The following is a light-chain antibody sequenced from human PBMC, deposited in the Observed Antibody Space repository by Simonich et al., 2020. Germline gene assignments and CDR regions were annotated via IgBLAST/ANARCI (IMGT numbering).Light chain of an antibody. CDR3: SSYTSSSTWV. CDR1: SSDSGGYNY. Sequence: QSALTQPASVSGSPGQSITISCTGTSSDSGGYNYVSWYQQHPGKAPKLMIYDVSQPPSGVSNRFSGSKSGNTAALTISGLQAEDEADYYCSSYTSSSTWVFGGGTKLTVL. CDR2: DVS. V-gene: IGLV2-14*01. J-gene: IGLJ3*02.